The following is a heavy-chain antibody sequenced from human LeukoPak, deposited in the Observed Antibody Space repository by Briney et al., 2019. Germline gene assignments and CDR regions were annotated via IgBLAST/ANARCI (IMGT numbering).Heavy chain of an antibody. CDR1: GFAVSGNY. Sequence: GGSLRLSCAASGFAVSGNYMSWVRQAPGKGLEWVSIIYSDDTTYYADSVKGRFTLSRDSSKNALYLQMNSLRAEDTAVYYCAREDVVVPPYGMDVWGQGTTVTVSS. CDR2: IYSDDTT. CDR3: AREDVVVPPYGMDV. J-gene: IGHJ6*02. D-gene: IGHD2-2*01. V-gene: IGHV3-66*01.